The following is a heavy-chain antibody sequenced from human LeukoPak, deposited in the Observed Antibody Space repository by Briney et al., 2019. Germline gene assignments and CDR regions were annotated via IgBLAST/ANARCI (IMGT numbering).Heavy chain of an antibody. CDR1: GFTFGSFA. D-gene: IGHD1-26*01. V-gene: IGHV3-30*02. CDR2: IRNDGSEK. Sequence: GGSLRLSCAASGFTFGSFAMHWVRQAPGKGLEWVAFIRNDGSEKYYVDSVNGRFTISRDNSKNTLYLQMNSLTPEDTAVYYCAKDERLSGRSYNSIDYWGQGTPVTVSS. CDR3: AKDERLSGRSYNSIDY. J-gene: IGHJ4*02.